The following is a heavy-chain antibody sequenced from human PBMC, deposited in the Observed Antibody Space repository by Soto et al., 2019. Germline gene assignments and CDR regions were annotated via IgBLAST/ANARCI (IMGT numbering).Heavy chain of an antibody. CDR1: GGSISSGGYY. Sequence: PSETLSLTCTVSGGSISSGGYYWSWIRQHPGKGLEWIGYIYYSGTTYYNPSLKSRVTISVDTSKNQFSLKLSSVTAADTAVYYCARYCSGGSCSNFDYWGQGTLVTVSS. D-gene: IGHD2-15*01. CDR3: ARYCSGGSCSNFDY. CDR2: IYYSGTT. J-gene: IGHJ4*02. V-gene: IGHV4-31*03.